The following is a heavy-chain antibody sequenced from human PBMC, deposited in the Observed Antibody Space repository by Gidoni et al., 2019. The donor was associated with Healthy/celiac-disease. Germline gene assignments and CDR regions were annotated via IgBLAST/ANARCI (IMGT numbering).Heavy chain of an antibody. Sequence: QVQLVESGGGLVKPGRSMRLYCGASGFTCSDYYMSWIRQAPGKGLEWVSYISSSGSTIYYADSVKGRFTISRDNAKNSLYLQMNSLRAEDTAVYYCARDDGDYVFGSDYWGQGTLVTVSS. CDR2: ISSSGSTI. CDR3: ARDDGDYVFGSDY. CDR1: GFTCSDYY. J-gene: IGHJ4*02. V-gene: IGHV3-11*01. D-gene: IGHD4-17*01.